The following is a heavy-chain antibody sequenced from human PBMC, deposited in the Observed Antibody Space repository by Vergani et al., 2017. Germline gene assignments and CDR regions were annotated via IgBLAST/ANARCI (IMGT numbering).Heavy chain of an antibody. CDR3: ARAQSYYYDSSGYWVGVYYYGMDV. V-gene: IGHV4-34*01. D-gene: IGHD3-22*01. CDR1: GGSFSGYY. CDR2: INHSGST. J-gene: IGHJ6*02. Sequence: QVQLQQWGAGLLKPSETLSLTCAVYGGSFSGYYWSWIRQPPGKGLEWIGEINHSGSTNYNPSLKSRVTISVDTSKNQFSLKLSSVTAADTAVYYCARAQSYYYDSSGYWVGVYYYGMDVWGQGTTVTVSS.